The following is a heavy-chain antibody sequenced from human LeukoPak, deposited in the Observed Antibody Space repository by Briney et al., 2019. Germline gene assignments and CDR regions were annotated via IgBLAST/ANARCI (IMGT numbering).Heavy chain of an antibody. V-gene: IGHV3-23*01. J-gene: IGHJ6*02. CDR3: AKGPGAVAGGVHDYYFGMDV. CDR1: GFTFSSYA. Sequence: GGSLRLSCAASGFTFSSYAISWVRQPPGKGLEWVSTINGSGSNKYYADSVKGRITTPRDNTKNSLYLQMNILRADDTARYYCAKGPGAVAGGVHDYYFGMDVWGQGTTVTVSS. CDR2: INGSGSNK. D-gene: IGHD6-19*01.